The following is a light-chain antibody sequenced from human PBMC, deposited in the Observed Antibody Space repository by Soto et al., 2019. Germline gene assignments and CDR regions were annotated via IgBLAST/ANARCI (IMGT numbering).Light chain of an antibody. CDR1: QSFTSW. CDR3: QHGYSTPLT. Sequence: DIQMTQSPSTLSASVGDRVTITCRASQSFTSWLAWYQQKPGKAPNLLIYAASTLQSGVPSRFSGSGSGTDFTLTISSLQPEDFATYFCQHGYSTPLTFGGGTKVDIK. CDR2: AAS. J-gene: IGKJ4*01. V-gene: IGKV1-39*01.